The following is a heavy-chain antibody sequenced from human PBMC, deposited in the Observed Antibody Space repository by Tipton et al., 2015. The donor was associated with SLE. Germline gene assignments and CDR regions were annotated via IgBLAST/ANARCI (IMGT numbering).Heavy chain of an antibody. CDR3: AREVGVVATGWFDP. V-gene: IGHV4-34*01. CDR2: ISHSGSI. Sequence: TLSLTCAVSGGSFSGYYWSWIRQPPGKGLEWIGEISHSGSINYNPSLKRRVTISVDTSKNQFSLQLRSVTAADTAAYYCAREVGVVATGWFDPWGQGTLVTVSS. J-gene: IGHJ5*02. CDR1: GGSFSGYY. D-gene: IGHD1-26*01.